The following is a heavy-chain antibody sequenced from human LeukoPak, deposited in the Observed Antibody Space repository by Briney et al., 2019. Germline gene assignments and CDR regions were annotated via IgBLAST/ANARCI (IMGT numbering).Heavy chain of an antibody. CDR3: AKGSSPITNWFDH. CDR2: ISGSGGST. V-gene: IGHV3-23*01. J-gene: IGHJ5*02. Sequence: GGSLRLSCAASGFTFSSYAMSWVRQAPGKGLEWVSAISGSGGSTYYADSVKGRFTISRDNSKNTLYLQMNSLRAEDTAVYYRAKGSSPITNWFDHWGQGTLVTVSS. D-gene: IGHD6-13*01. CDR1: GFTFSSYA.